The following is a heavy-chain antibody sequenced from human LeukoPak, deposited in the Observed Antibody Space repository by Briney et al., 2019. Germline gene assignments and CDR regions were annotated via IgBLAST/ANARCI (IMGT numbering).Heavy chain of an antibody. Sequence: GGSLRLSCAASGFTFSSYGMHWVRQAPSKGLEWVAVISNDGSNQYYADSVKGRFTISRDNSKNTLYLQMNSLRAEDTAVFYCATNVAAAGYFDYWGQGTLVTVSS. V-gene: IGHV3-30*03. CDR3: ATNVAAAGYFDY. CDR2: ISNDGSNQ. J-gene: IGHJ4*02. CDR1: GFTFSSYG. D-gene: IGHD6-13*01.